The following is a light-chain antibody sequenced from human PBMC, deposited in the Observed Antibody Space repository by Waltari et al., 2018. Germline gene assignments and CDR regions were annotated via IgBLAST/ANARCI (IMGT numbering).Light chain of an antibody. CDR3: SSQSSNNVVL. Sequence: QSALTQPVSVSGSPGPSVTIFCAGTSNDVGGYNSVSWYQEHPGQAPRVIIYDVSDRPSGVSDRFSGSKSGNTASLTISGLQAEDEADYYCSSQSSNNVVLFGGGTKLTVL. CDR2: DVS. CDR1: SNDVGGYNS. V-gene: IGLV2-14*01. J-gene: IGLJ2*01.